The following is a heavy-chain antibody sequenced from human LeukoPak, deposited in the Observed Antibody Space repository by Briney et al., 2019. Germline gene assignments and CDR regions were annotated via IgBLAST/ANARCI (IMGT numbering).Heavy chain of an antibody. V-gene: IGHV4-38-2*02. CDR2: IYHSGST. D-gene: IGHD6-13*01. J-gene: IGHJ4*02. CDR1: GCSISSGYY. Sequence: KTSETLSLTCTVSGCSISSGYYWGWIRQPLGKGLEWIGSIYHSGSTYYNPSLKSRVTISVDTSKNQFSLKLSSVTAADTAVYYCARERIAAAGTESFGYWGQGTLVTVSS. CDR3: ARERIAAAGTESFGY.